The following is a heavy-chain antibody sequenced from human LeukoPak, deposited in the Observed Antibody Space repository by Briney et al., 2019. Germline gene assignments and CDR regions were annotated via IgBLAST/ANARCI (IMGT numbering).Heavy chain of an antibody. CDR3: ARGYCSGGSCYSYYYYNYMDV. CDR2: IYYSGST. D-gene: IGHD2-15*01. Sequence: SDTLSLTCTVSGGSISSSSYYWGWIRQPPGKGLEWIGSIYYSGSTYYNPSLKSRVTISVDTSKNQFSLKLSSVTAADTAVYYCARGYCSGGSCYSYYYYNYMDVWGKGTTVTVSS. J-gene: IGHJ6*03. V-gene: IGHV4-39*07. CDR1: GGSISSSSYY.